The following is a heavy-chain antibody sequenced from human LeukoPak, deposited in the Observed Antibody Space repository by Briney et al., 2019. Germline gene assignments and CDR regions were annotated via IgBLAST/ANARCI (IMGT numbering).Heavy chain of an antibody. Sequence: ASVKVPCKASGYSFTYYAINWVRQAPGQRPEWMGWINAGNGDTKYSQNYQGRVTLTRDTSASTAYMELSSLRSEDTAVYYCAKGTWTRGSGWYYYDYWGQGTLVTVSS. V-gene: IGHV1-3*01. CDR2: INAGNGDT. D-gene: IGHD6-19*01. J-gene: IGHJ4*02. CDR3: AKGTWTRGSGWYYYDY. CDR1: GYSFTYYA.